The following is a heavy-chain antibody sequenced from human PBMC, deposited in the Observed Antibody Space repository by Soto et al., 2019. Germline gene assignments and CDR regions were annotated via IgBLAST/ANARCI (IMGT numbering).Heavy chain of an antibody. CDR2: ISYLGST. CDR1: GGSISSGDNY. D-gene: IGHD2-15*01. J-gene: IGHJ4*02. CDR3: ARAFNGWTYYFDY. V-gene: IGHV4-30-4*01. Sequence: QVKLQESGPGLVKPSQTLSLTCTVSGGSISSGDNYWSWIRQPPGKGLEWIGYISYLGSTYYNPSLKSRLTISVDTSKNQFSLTLSSVTAADTAVYYCARAFNGWTYYFDYWGQGTLVTVSS.